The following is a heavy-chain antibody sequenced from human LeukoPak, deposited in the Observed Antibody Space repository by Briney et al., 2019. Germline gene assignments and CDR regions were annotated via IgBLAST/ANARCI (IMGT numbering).Heavy chain of an antibody. CDR3: AKIPDYDILTGYYNRAAFDI. V-gene: IGHV3-30*18. D-gene: IGHD3-9*01. Sequence: GGSLRLSCAASGFTFSSYSMNWVRQAPGKGLEWVAVISYDGSNKYYADSVKGRFTISRDNSKNTLYLQMNSLRAEDTAVYYCAKIPDYDILTGYYNRAAFDIWGQGTMVTVSS. CDR1: GFTFSSYS. CDR2: ISYDGSNK. J-gene: IGHJ3*02.